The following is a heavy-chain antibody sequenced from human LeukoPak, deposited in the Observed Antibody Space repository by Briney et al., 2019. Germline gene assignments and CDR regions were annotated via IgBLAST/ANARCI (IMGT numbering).Heavy chain of an antibody. D-gene: IGHD6-13*01. J-gene: IGHJ3*02. V-gene: IGHV3-20*04. Sequence: PGGSLRLSCAASGFTFDDYGMSWVRQAPGKGLEWVSGINWNGGSTGYAASEKGRCTISRDNDKNSLYLQMNSRRAEDTAVYYCAKDRAAAAPDAFDIWGQGTMVTVSS. CDR2: INWNGGST. CDR3: AKDRAAAAPDAFDI. CDR1: GFTFDDYG.